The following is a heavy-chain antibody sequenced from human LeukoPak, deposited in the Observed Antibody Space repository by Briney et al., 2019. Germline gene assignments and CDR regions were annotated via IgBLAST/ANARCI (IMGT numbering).Heavy chain of an antibody. J-gene: IGHJ4*02. CDR2: IYYSGST. V-gene: IGHV4-61*05. D-gene: IGHD6-19*01. CDR3: ARGYSSGWYFER. CDR1: GGSISSSSYY. Sequence: ASETLSLTCTVSGGSISSSSYYWGWIRQPPGKGLEWIGYIYYSGSTNYNPSLKSRVTISVDTSKNQFSLKLSSVTAADTAVYYCARGYSSGWYFERWGQGTLVTVSS.